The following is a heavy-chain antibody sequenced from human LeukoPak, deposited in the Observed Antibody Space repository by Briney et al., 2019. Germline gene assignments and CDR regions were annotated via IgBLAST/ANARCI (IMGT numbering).Heavy chain of an antibody. CDR2: IYSNGNT. Sequence: SETLSLTCTVSGGSIISNYWSWIRQPPEKGLEWIGYIYSNGNTNYNPSLKSRVTIPVDTSKNQFSLKLSSVTAADTATYYCARHLLVGAATGVPFDYWGQGTLVTVSS. CDR3: ARHLLVGAATGVPFDY. CDR1: GGSIISNY. J-gene: IGHJ4*02. V-gene: IGHV4-59*08. D-gene: IGHD6-13*01.